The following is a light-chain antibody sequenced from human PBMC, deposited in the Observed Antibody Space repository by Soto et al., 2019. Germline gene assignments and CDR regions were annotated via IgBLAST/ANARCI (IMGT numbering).Light chain of an antibody. J-gene: IGLJ1*01. V-gene: IGLV3-21*02. CDR2: DDS. CDR3: QAWDSGSDHYV. Sequence: SYELTQPPSVSVAPGQTARITCGANNIVTKSVHWYQQKPGQAPVVVVYDDSDRPSGIPERFSGSNSGNTATLTISRVEAGDEADYYCQAWDSGSDHYVFGIGTKVTVL. CDR1: NIVTKS.